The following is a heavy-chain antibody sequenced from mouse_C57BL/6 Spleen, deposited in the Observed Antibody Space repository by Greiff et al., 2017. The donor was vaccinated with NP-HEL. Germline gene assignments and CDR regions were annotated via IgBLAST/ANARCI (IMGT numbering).Heavy chain of an antibody. CDR1: GYTFTSYW. V-gene: IGHV1-69*01. Sequence: VQLQQPGAELVMPGASVKLSCKASGYTFTSYWMHWVKQRPGQGLEWIGEIDPSDSYTNYNQKFKGKSTLTVDKSSSTAYMQLSSLTSEDSAVYYCARELGYYGSSYKVSFAYWGQGTLVTVSA. J-gene: IGHJ3*01. CDR2: IDPSDSYT. D-gene: IGHD1-1*01. CDR3: ARELGYYGSSYKVSFAY.